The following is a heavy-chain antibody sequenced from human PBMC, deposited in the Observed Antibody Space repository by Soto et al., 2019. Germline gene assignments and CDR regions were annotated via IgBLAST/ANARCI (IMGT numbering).Heavy chain of an antibody. V-gene: IGHV4-39*01. CDR2: IYYSGST. J-gene: IGHJ4*02. CDR3: ARRKITMVRGVIDYFDY. Sequence: SETLSLTCTVSGGSISSSSYYWGWIRQPPGKGLEWIGSIYYSGSTYYNPSLKSRVTISVDTSKNQFSLKLSSVTAADTAVYYCARRKITMVRGVIDYFDYWGQGTLVTVSS. D-gene: IGHD3-10*01. CDR1: GGSISSSSYY.